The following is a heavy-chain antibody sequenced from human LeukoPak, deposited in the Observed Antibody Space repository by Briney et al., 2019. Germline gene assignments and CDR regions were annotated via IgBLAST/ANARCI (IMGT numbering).Heavy chain of an antibody. CDR3: ARDVGARSFDY. Sequence: SETLSLTCTVSGGSISTYYWSWIRQPPGKGLEWIGYIYYSGSTNYNPSLKSRVTISVDTSKNQFSLKLRSVTAADTAVYYCARDVGARSFDYWGQGTLVTVSS. J-gene: IGHJ4*02. CDR1: GGSISTYY. V-gene: IGHV4-59*01. D-gene: IGHD1-26*01. CDR2: IYYSGST.